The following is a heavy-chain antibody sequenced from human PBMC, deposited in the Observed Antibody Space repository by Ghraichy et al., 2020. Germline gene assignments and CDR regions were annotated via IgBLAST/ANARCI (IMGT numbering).Heavy chain of an antibody. V-gene: IGHV4-31*03. Sequence: SETLSLTCTVSGGSISSGNSYWSWIRQHPGKGLEWIGYIYYSGSTYYNPSLKSRVTISVDTSKNQFSLKLSSVTAADTAVYYCARDIPLQAGGRWRDGPIAAAGIFDLWGQGTLVTVSS. J-gene: IGHJ4*02. D-gene: IGHD6-13*01. CDR2: IYYSGST. CDR3: ARDIPLQAGGRWRDGPIAAAGIFDL. CDR1: GGSISSGNSY.